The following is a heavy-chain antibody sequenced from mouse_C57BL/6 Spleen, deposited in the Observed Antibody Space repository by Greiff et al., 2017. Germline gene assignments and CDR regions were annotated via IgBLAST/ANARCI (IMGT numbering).Heavy chain of an antibody. CDR2: ISGGGGNT. CDR1: GFTFSSYT. V-gene: IGHV5-9*01. D-gene: IGHD2-4*01. Sequence: EVKLVESGGGLVKPGGSLKLSCAASGFTFSSYTMSWVRQTPEKRLEWVATISGGGGNTYYPDSVKGRFTISRDNAKNTLYLQMSSLRSEDTALYYCARRVYYDYDYAMDYWGQGTSVTVSS. CDR3: ARRVYYDYDYAMDY. J-gene: IGHJ4*01.